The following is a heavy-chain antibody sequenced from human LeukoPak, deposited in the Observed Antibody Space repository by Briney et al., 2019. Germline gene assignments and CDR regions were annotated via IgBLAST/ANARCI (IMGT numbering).Heavy chain of an antibody. J-gene: IGHJ4*02. Sequence: PGGSLRLSCAASGFTFSSYAMHWVRQAPGKRLEWVAVISYDGSNKYYADSVKGRFTISRDNSKNTLYLQMNSLRAEDTAVYYCARDRIVVVPADIQYYYDYWGQGTLVTVSS. CDR2: ISYDGSNK. CDR3: ARDRIVVVPADIQYYYDY. V-gene: IGHV3-30-3*01. D-gene: IGHD2-2*01. CDR1: GFTFSSYA.